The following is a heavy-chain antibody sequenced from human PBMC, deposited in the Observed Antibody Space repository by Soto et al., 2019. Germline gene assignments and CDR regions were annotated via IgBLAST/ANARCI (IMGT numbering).Heavy chain of an antibody. CDR3: ARDDYYDSSGYYFAFDI. CDR1: GFTFSSYA. D-gene: IGHD3-22*01. V-gene: IGHV3-21*01. Sequence: KPGGSLRLSCAASGFTFSSYAMHWVRQAPGKGLEWVSSISSSSSYIYYADSVKGRFTISRDNAKNSLYLQMNSLRAEDTAVYYCARDDYYDSSGYYFAFDIWGQGTMVTVSS. J-gene: IGHJ3*02. CDR2: ISSSSSYI.